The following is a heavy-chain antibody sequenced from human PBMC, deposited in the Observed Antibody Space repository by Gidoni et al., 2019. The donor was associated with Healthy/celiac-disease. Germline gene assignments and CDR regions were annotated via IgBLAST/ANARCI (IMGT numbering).Heavy chain of an antibody. D-gene: IGHD3-10*01. Sequence: QVQLVQSGAEVKKPGASGQVSCKASGYTFTGYYMHWVRQAPGQGLEWMGWINPNSGGTNYAQKFQGRVTMTRDTSISTAYMELSRLRSDDTAVYYCARRPITMVRGVIYFDYWGQGTLVTVSS. V-gene: IGHV1-2*02. CDR3: ARRPITMVRGVIYFDY. J-gene: IGHJ4*02. CDR1: GYTFTGYY. CDR2: INPNSGGT.